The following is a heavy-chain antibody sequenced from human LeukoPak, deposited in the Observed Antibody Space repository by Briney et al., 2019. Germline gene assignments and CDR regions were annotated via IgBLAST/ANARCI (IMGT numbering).Heavy chain of an antibody. D-gene: IGHD2-2*02. V-gene: IGHV3-30-3*01. CDR1: GFTFSSYA. Sequence: GGSLRLSCAASGFTFSSYAMHWVRQAPGKGLEWVAVISYDGSNKYYADSVKGRFTISRDNSKNTLYLQMNSLRAEDTAVYYCARTYCSSTSCYIPWSDYWGQGTLVTVSS. CDR3: ARTYCSSTSCYIPWSDY. CDR2: ISYDGSNK. J-gene: IGHJ4*02.